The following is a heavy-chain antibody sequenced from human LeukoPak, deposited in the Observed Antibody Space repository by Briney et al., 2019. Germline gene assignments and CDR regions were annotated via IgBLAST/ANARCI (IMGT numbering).Heavy chain of an antibody. CDR2: ISGSGGST. Sequence: GGSLGLSCAASGFTFSSYAMSWVRQAPGKGLEWVSAISGSGGSTYYADSVKGRFTISRDNSKNTLYLQMNSLRAEDTAVYYCAKDSDSSSWYDYYGMDVWGQGTTVTVSS. CDR3: AKDSDSSSWYDYYGMDV. J-gene: IGHJ6*02. V-gene: IGHV3-23*01. CDR1: GFTFSSYA. D-gene: IGHD6-13*01.